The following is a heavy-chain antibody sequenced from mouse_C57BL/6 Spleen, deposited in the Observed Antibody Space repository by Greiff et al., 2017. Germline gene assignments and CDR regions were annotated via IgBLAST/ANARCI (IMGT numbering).Heavy chain of an antibody. CDR2: IRSKSSNYAT. D-gene: IGHD2-4*01. CDR1: GFTFNTYA. Sequence: EVKLMESGGGLVQPKGSLKLSCAASGFTFNTYAMHWVRQAPGKGLEWVARIRSKSSNYATYYADSVKDRLPISRDDSQSMLYLQMNNLKTEDTAMYYCVRRVDYDYDDYAMDYWGQGTSVTVSS. CDR3: VRRVDYDYDDYAMDY. J-gene: IGHJ4*01. V-gene: IGHV10-3*01.